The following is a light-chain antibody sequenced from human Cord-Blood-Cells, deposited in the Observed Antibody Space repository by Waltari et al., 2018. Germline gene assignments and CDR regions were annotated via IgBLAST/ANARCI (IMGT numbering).Light chain of an antibody. Sequence: ALTQPPSASGSPGQSVTISCTGTSSDVGGYNYVSWYQQHPGKAPKLMIYEVSKRPSGVPDRFSGSKSGNTASLTVSGLQAEDEADYYCSSYAGSNNWVFGG. CDR3: SSYAGSNNWV. CDR1: SSDVGGYNY. J-gene: IGLJ3*02. V-gene: IGLV2-8*01. CDR2: EVS.